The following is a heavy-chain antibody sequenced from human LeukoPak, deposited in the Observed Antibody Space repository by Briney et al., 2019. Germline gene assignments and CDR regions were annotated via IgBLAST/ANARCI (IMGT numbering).Heavy chain of an antibody. CDR1: GGSFSGYY. Sequence: SETLSLTCAVYGGSFSGYYWSWIRQPPGKGLEWIGYIYYSGSTNYNPSLKSRVTISVDTSKNQFSLKLSSVTAADTAVYYCARHGTMIGAFDIWGQGTMVTVSS. CDR2: IYYSGST. CDR3: ARHGTMIGAFDI. J-gene: IGHJ3*02. D-gene: IGHD3-10*02. V-gene: IGHV4-59*08.